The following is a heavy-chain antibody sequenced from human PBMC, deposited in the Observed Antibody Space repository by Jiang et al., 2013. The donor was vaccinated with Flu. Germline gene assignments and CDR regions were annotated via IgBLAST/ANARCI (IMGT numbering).Heavy chain of an antibody. J-gene: IGHJ3*02. CDR1: GGSFSGYY. D-gene: IGHD6-6*01. CDR2: INHSGST. V-gene: IGHV4-34*01. Sequence: LLKPSETLSLTCAVYGGSFSGYYWSWIRQPPGKGLEWIGEINHSGSTNYNPSLKSRVTISVDTSKNQFSLKLSSVTAADTAVYYCARELGVVTGDAFDIWGQGTMVTVSS. CDR3: ARELGVVTGDAFDI.